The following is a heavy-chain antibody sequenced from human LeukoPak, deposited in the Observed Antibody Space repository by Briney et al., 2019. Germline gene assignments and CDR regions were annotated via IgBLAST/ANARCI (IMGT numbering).Heavy chain of an antibody. Sequence: SETLSLTCTVSRYSISSGYYWGWIRQPPGKGLEWIGSIYYSGSTYYNPSLKSRVPVSVDTSKNQFSLKLSSVTAAGTAVYYCARVTRITMIVVVTDPDYWGQGTLVTVSS. J-gene: IGHJ4*02. V-gene: IGHV4-38-2*02. D-gene: IGHD3-22*01. CDR3: ARVTRITMIVVVTDPDY. CDR2: IYYSGST. CDR1: RYSISSGYY.